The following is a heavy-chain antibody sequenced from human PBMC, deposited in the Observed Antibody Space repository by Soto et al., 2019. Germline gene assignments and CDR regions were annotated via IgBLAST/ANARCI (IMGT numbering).Heavy chain of an antibody. V-gene: IGHV3-15*01. CDR1: GFTFSNAW. Sequence: EVQLVESGGGLVKPGGSLRLSCAASGFTFSNAWMSWVRQAPGKGLEWVGRIKSKTDGGTTDYAAPVKGRFTISRDDSTNTLYLQMNSLKTEDTAVYYCTTLHFYYYDSGNDYWGQGTLVTVSS. CDR2: IKSKTDGGTT. CDR3: TTLHFYYYDSGNDY. D-gene: IGHD3-22*01. J-gene: IGHJ4*02.